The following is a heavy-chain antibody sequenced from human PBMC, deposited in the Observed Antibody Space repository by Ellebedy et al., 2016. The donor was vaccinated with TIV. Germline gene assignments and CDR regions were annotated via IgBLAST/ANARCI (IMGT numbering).Heavy chain of an antibody. J-gene: IGHJ4*02. CDR3: ARGGSSWYIDFDY. CDR2: INPNSGGT. CDR1: GYTFTGYY. Sequence: ASVKVSCKASGYTFTGYYMHWVRQAPGQGLEWMGWINPNSGGTNYAQKFQGRVTITRDTSASTAYMELSSLRSDDTAVYYCARGGSSWYIDFDYWGQGTLVTVSS. D-gene: IGHD6-13*01. V-gene: IGHV1-2*02.